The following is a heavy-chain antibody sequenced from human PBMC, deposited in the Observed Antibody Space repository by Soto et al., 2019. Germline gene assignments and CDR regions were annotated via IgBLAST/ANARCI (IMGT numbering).Heavy chain of an antibody. CDR3: ARGDTGSSRSWSHHYYYGMDV. CDR1: GGTFSSYA. D-gene: IGHD6-13*01. J-gene: IGHJ6*02. Sequence: SVKVSCKASGGTFSSYAISWVLQAPGQGLEWMGGIIPIFGTANYAQKFQGRVTITADKSTSTAYMELSSLRSEDTAVYYCARGDTGSSRSWSHHYYYGMDVWG. CDR2: IIPIFGTA. V-gene: IGHV1-69*06.